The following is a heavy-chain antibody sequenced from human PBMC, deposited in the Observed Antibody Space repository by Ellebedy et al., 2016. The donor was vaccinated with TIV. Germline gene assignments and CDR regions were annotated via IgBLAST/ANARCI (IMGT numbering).Heavy chain of an antibody. D-gene: IGHD4-17*01. CDR2: ISSRGGTI. CDR3: ARRTDTVTLPD. Sequence: GGSLRLSCAASGFSFSDYYMTWICQAPGKGLEWVSFISSRGGTIYDADSVKGRFTISRDNAKNSLYLQMNSLRVEDTAVYYCARRTDTVTLPDWGQGTLVTVSS. V-gene: IGHV3-11*01. J-gene: IGHJ4*02. CDR1: GFSFSDYY.